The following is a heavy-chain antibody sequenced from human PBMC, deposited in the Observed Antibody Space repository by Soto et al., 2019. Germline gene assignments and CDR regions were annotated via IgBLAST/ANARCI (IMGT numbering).Heavy chain of an antibody. CDR3: ARGYCSNGVCYRYIDL. J-gene: IGHJ2*01. CDR2: TRNKANSYTT. V-gene: IGHV3-72*01. D-gene: IGHD2-8*01. Sequence: GGSLRLSCAASGFTFSDHYMDWVRQAPGKGLEWVGRTRNKANSYTTEYAASVKGRFTISRDDSKNSLYLQMNSLKTEDTAVYYCARGYCSNGVCYRYIDLWGRGTLVTVSS. CDR1: GFTFSDHY.